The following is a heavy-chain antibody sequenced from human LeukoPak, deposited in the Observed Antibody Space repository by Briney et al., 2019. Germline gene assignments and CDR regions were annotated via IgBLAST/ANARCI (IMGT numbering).Heavy chain of an antibody. CDR3: AKDHCTVTNCFAGFDY. D-gene: IGHD2-2*01. V-gene: IGHV3-23*01. CDR1: GFTFSNYG. CDR2: IIDTGRST. J-gene: IGHJ4*02. Sequence: PGGSLRLSCAASGFTFSNYGMSWVRQAPGKGLEWVSGIIDTGRSTFYIDSVKGRFTISRDNSKNMLYLQMNSLRAEDTATYYCAKDHCTVTNCFAGFDYWGQGTLVTVSS.